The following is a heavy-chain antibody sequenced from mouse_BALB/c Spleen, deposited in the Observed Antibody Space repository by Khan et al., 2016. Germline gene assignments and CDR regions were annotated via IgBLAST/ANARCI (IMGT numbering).Heavy chain of an antibody. CDR1: GFTFISYV. CDR3: ARSGNLAMDY. D-gene: IGHD2-1*01. J-gene: IGHJ4*01. CDR2: INPFNDGT. Sequence: VQLQQSGPELVKPGASVKMSCKASGFTFISYVMHWVKQKPGQGLEWIGYINPFNDGTNYNENFKGKATLTSDKSSSTAYMDLSSLTSEDSAVSYCARSGNLAMDYWGQGTSVTVSS. V-gene: IGHV1S136*01.